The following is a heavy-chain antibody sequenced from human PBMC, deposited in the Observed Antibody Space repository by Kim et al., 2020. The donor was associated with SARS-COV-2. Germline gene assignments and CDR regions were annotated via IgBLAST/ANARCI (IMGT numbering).Heavy chain of an antibody. V-gene: IGHV4-34*01. J-gene: IGHJ5*02. CDR1: GGSFSGYY. CDR2: NNHCGSS. Sequence: SETLSLTCAVCGGSFSGYYWCWFRKPPGKGLEGIGENNHCGSSNYYPSLKSRVTIAVDTYKNQCSLKLSSVTAADTAVYDCARALGSKEAWFDPWGQGTLVTVSS. CDR3: ARALGSKEAWFDP. D-gene: IGHD2-15*01.